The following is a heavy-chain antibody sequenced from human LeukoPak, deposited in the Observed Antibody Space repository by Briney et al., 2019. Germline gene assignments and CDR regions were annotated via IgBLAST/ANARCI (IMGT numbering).Heavy chain of an antibody. D-gene: IGHD6-13*01. J-gene: IGHJ3*02. Sequence: GGSLRPSCPASAFSFSSFGTGWVRQAPGKGLEWVAFIRYDGSNKYYGDSVKGRFTISIDNSKNTLYLQTNSLRAEDTAVYYCAEAPGSSFQGGLDIWGQGTMVTVSS. V-gene: IGHV3-30*02. CDR3: AEAPGSSFQGGLDI. CDR2: IRYDGSNK. CDR1: AFSFSSFG.